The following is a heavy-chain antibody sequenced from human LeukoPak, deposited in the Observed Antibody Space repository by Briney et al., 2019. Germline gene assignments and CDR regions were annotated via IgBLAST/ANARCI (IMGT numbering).Heavy chain of an antibody. D-gene: IGHD4-17*01. CDR2: INPNSGGT. Sequence: GASVKVSCKASGYTFTSYDINWVRQAPGQGLEWMGWINPNSGGTNYAQKFQGRVTMTRDTSISTAYMELYRLRSDDTAVYYCAKPHGDYGGQHFQHWGQGTLVTVSS. V-gene: IGHV1-2*02. CDR1: GYTFTSYD. CDR3: AKPHGDYGGQHFQH. J-gene: IGHJ1*01.